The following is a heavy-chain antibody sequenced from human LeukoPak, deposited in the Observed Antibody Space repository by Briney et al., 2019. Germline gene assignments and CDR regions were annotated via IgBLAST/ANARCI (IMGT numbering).Heavy chain of an antibody. J-gene: IGHJ4*02. Sequence: PSETLSLTCTVSGGSISSYYWSWIRQPPGKGLEWIGYIYYSGSTNYNPSLKSRVTISVDTSKNQFSLKLSSVTAADTAVYYCATGKLGYCSSTWGQGTLVTVSS. CDR3: ATGKLGYCSST. CDR2: IYYSGST. V-gene: IGHV4-59*08. D-gene: IGHD2-2*01. CDR1: GGSISSYY.